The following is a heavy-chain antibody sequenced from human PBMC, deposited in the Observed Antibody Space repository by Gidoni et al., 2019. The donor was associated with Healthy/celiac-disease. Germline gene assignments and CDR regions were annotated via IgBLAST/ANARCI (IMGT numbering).Heavy chain of an antibody. Sequence: EVQLVESGGGLVKPGGSLRLSCAASGFTFSSYSMNWVRQAPGKGLEWVSSISSSSSYIYYADSVKGRFTISRDNAKNSLYLQMNSLRAEDTAVYYCARDTFLVISQLRAFDIWGQGTMVTVSS. CDR3: ARDTFLVISQLRAFDI. D-gene: IGHD2-2*01. J-gene: IGHJ3*02. V-gene: IGHV3-21*01. CDR2: ISSSSSYI. CDR1: GFTFSSYS.